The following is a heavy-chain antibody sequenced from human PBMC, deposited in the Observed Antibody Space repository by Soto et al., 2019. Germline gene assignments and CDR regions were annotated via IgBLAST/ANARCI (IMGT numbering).Heavy chain of an antibody. Sequence: QVRLVQSGAEMKMPGSSVKVSCKTSGSTFITYGISWVRQAPGQGLEWMGGIIPFLGKINHAQNFQDRVTITADKATSTVYMELTTLRSDDTAVYYCARETAHRGASGRPLLPENFDSWGQGTLVTVSS. J-gene: IGHJ4*02. V-gene: IGHV1-69*06. CDR3: ARETAHRGASGRPLLPENFDS. CDR1: GSTFITYG. CDR2: IIPFLGKI. D-gene: IGHD3-10*01.